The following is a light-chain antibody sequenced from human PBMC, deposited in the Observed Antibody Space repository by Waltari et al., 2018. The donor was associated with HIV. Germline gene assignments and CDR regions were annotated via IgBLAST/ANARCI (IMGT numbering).Light chain of an antibody. CDR1: PGVDND. J-gene: IGKJ2*01. Sequence: ILMTQSPASLSVSLGERATLSCRASPGVDNDLAWYQHRPGQAPRLLFSGASTRATGVPGRFSGSGSGTDFTLTISRLESEDSAIYYCQQFNVWPQTFGQGTKLEVK. CDR3: QQFNVWPQT. V-gene: IGKV3-15*01. CDR2: GAS.